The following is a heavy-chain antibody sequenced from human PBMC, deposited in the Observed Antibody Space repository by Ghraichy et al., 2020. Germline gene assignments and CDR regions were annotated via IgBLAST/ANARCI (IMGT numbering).Heavy chain of an antibody. CDR1: GFTFSSHY. D-gene: IGHD3-9*01. V-gene: IGHV3-7*03. J-gene: IGHJ3*02. CDR2: IKQDGSDT. Sequence: GGYLRLSCAASGFTFSSHYMTWVRQAPGKGLEWVANIKQDGSDTFYLDSVRGRFTISRDNAKNSLYLQMNSLRADDTAVYYCARESVLTGMGDDASDIWGQGTMVTVSS. CDR3: ARESVLTGMGDDASDI.